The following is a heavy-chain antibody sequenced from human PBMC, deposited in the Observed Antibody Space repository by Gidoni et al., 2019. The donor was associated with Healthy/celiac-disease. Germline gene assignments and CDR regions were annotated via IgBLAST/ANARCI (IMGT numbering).Heavy chain of an antibody. V-gene: IGHV4-34*01. CDR3: ARAAYYYGSGSYYLFDY. D-gene: IGHD3-10*01. J-gene: IGHJ4*02. CDR2: INHSGST. Sequence: QVQLQQWGAGLLKPSETLSLTCAVYGGSFSGYYWSWIRQPPGKGLEWIGEINHSGSTNYNPSLKSRVTISVDTSKNQFSLKLSSVTAADTAVYYCARAAYYYGSGSYYLFDYWGQGTLVTVSS. CDR1: GGSFSGYY.